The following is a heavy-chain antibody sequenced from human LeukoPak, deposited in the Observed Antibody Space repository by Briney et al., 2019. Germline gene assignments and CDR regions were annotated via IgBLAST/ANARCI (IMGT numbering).Heavy chain of an antibody. CDR3: ARATPGAGGYYYSYMDV. CDR1: GYSFTTYE. D-gene: IGHD3-16*01. J-gene: IGHJ6*03. V-gene: IGHV1-8*01. Sequence: ASVKVSCKASGYSFTTYEINWVRQATGQGLEWMGWMNPNSGNTGSAQKFQGRVTMTRNTSIGTAYVELSSLRSEDTAVYYCARATPGAGGYYYSYMDVWGKGTTVTVSS. CDR2: MNPNSGNT.